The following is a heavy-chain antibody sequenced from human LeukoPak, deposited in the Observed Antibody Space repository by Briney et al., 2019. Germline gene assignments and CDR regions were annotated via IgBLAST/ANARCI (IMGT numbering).Heavy chain of an antibody. V-gene: IGHV3-23*01. J-gene: IGHJ4*02. CDR1: GFTFSNYG. Sequence: GRSLRLSCAGSGFTFSNYGMSWVRQAPGKGLHWVSAIDGGGVNTLYADSVKGRFTISRDNSKNTVYLQMNSLSAEDTAIYYCAKRSARPKPFDCWGQGTLVTVSS. CDR2: IDGGGVNT. CDR3: AKRSARPKPFDC. D-gene: IGHD6-25*01.